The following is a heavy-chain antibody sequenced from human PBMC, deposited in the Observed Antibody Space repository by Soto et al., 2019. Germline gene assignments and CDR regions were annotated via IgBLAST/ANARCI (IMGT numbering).Heavy chain of an antibody. CDR1: GGSISSGGYY. Sequence: PSETLSLTCTVSGGSISSGGYYWSWIRQHPGKGLEWIGYIYYSGSTYYNPSLKSRVNISVDTSKNQFSLKLSSVTAADTAVYYCERGTTVNNFDYWGQGNLVTVSS. V-gene: IGHV4-31*03. CDR3: ERGTTVNNFDY. CDR2: IYYSGST. J-gene: IGHJ4*02. D-gene: IGHD4-17*01.